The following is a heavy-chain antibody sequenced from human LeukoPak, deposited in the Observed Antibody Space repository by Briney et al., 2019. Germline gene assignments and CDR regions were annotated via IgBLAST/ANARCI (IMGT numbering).Heavy chain of an antibody. J-gene: IGHJ3*02. D-gene: IGHD1-1*01. V-gene: IGHV3-23*01. CDR1: GFTFSSNA. CDR2: ISVSSTT. CDR3: AKCNLDNCREGFDI. Sequence: PGGSLRLSCAAAGFTFSSNALSWVRQAPGEGLDWVSSISVSSTTYYLDSVKGRFTIFRDNSKNALYLQMNSLRAEDTALYYCAKCNLDNCREGFDIWGQGTMVTVSS.